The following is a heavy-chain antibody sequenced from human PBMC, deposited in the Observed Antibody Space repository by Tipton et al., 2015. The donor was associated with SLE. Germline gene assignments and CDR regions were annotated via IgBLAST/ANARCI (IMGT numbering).Heavy chain of an antibody. J-gene: IGHJ3*02. CDR3: AKVGITAARGAFDI. CDR2: ISWNSGSI. V-gene: IGHV3-9*03. CDR1: GFTFDDYA. Sequence: SLRLSCAASGFTFDDYAMHWVRQAPGKGLEWVSGISWNSGSIGYADSVKGRFTISRDNAKNSLYLQMNSLRAEDMALYYCAKVGITAARGAFDIWGQGTMVTVSS. D-gene: IGHD6-13*01.